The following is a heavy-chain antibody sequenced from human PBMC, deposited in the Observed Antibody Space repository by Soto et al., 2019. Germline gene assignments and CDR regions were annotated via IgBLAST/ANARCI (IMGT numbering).Heavy chain of an antibody. V-gene: IGHV4-4*02. J-gene: IGHJ4*02. CDR2: IYYSGGT. CDR3: ARDTGWGLGY. CDR1: GDSINSNYC. D-gene: IGHD6-19*01. Sequence: PSETLSLTCALSGDSINSNYCWIWVRQPPGKGLEWIAEIYYSGGTSYNPSLKSRVTISMDKSKNQFSLNLTSVTAADTAMYYCARDTGWGLGYWGQGTLVTVSS.